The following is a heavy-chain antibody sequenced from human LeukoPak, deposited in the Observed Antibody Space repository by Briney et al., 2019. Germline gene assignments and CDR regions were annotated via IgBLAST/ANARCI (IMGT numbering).Heavy chain of an antibody. CDR2: IYSGGST. Sequence: GGSLRLSCAASGFTVSSNYMSWVRQAPGKGLEWVSVIYSGGSTYYADSVKGRFTISRDNSKNTLYLQMNSLRAEDTAEYYCARETTTVTTSYFDYWGQGTLVTVSS. CDR3: ARETTTVTTSYFDY. J-gene: IGHJ4*02. CDR1: GFTVSSNY. V-gene: IGHV3-53*01. D-gene: IGHD4-17*01.